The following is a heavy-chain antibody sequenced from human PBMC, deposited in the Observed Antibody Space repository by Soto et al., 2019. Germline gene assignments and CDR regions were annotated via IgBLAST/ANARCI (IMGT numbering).Heavy chain of an antibody. CDR1: GGSISSNY. CDR3: ASGSYLWGFFY. V-gene: IGHV4-59*01. CDR2: IYYSGSTST. Sequence: TLSLTCTVSGGSISSNYWSLIRQPPGKRLEWIGYIYYSGSTSTNYNPSLKSRVTISVDTSRNQFSLKLSSVTAADTAVYYCASGSYLWGFFYWGKGTLVTVSS. J-gene: IGHJ4*02. D-gene: IGHD1-26*01.